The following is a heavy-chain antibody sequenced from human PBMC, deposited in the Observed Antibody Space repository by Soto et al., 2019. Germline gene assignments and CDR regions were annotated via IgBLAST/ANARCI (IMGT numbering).Heavy chain of an antibody. J-gene: IGHJ4*02. CDR2: ISSGSKTI. CDR3: VREDILGVTSFDY. V-gene: IGHV3-48*02. CDR1: GFTFSGYS. D-gene: IGHD3-9*01. Sequence: GGSLRLSCAASGFTFSGYSVNWVRQAPGKGLEWVSYISSGSKTIYYAESVKGRFTVSRDNARNSQYLQMNSLRDEDTAVYYCVREDILGVTSFDYWGQGTLVTVFS.